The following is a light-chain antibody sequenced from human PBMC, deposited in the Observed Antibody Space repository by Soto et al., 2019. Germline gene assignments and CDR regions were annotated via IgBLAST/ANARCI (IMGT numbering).Light chain of an antibody. CDR2: KAS. V-gene: IGKV1-5*03. CDR1: QSISTW. J-gene: IGKJ1*01. CDR3: QQSYSTPRT. Sequence: DIQMTQSPSTLSASVGDRVRITCRASQSISTWLAWYQQKAGKAPKILSYKASSLESGVPSRVRGSGSGTDFTLTISSLQPEDFATYYCQQSYSTPRTFGQGTKVDIK.